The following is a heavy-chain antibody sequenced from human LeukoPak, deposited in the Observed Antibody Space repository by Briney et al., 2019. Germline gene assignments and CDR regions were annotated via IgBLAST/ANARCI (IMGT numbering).Heavy chain of an antibody. CDR2: MYYSGST. D-gene: IGHD2-2*01. CDR3: ARHDRCSSTSCSLYYFDY. Sequence: SETLSLTCTVSGGSISSSSYYWGWIRQPPGEGLEWIGSMYYSGSTYYNPSLKSRVTISVDTSKNQFSLKVSSVTAADTAVYYCARHDRCSSTSCSLYYFDYWGQGTLVTVSS. CDR1: GGSISSSSYY. J-gene: IGHJ4*02. V-gene: IGHV4-39*01.